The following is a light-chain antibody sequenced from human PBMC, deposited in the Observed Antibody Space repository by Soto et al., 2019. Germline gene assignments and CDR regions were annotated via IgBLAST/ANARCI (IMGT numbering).Light chain of an antibody. Sequence: EIVLTQSPATLSVSPGDRATLSCRASQSVTSNYFAWYQQKPGQAPRLLIYGASSRATGIADRLSGSGSGTDFTLTISRLEPEDLAVYYCQQYGNAPWTFGQGTKVDIK. J-gene: IGKJ1*01. CDR3: QQYGNAPWT. V-gene: IGKV3-20*01. CDR2: GAS. CDR1: QSVTSNY.